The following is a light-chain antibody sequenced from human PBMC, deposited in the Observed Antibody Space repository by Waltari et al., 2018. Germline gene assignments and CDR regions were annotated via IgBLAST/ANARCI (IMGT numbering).Light chain of an antibody. J-gene: IGKJ1*01. V-gene: IGKV3-20*01. Sequence: EIVLTQSPGTLSLSPGERATLSCRASQSVRRYLAWYQQKPGQAPRLLMYDASTRATGIPDRFSGGGSGTDFSLTISRLEPEDFAVYYCQKYGSVPATFGQVTKVEI. CDR1: QSVRRY. CDR2: DAS. CDR3: QKYGSVPAT.